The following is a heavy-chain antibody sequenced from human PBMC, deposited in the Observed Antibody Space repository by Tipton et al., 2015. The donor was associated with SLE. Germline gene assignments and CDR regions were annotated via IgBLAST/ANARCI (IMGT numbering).Heavy chain of an antibody. CDR2: INSRSIYI. CDR1: GFTFSSYS. J-gene: IGHJ6*03. Sequence: GSLRLSCAASGFTFSSYSMNWVRQAPGKGPEWVASINSRSIYIYDADSVRGRFTISRDNAKKSVYLQMNSLRVEDMAVYYCARSPDIVVVPAAKDYYYYMDVWGKGTTVTVSS. D-gene: IGHD2-2*01. CDR3: ARSPDIVVVPAAKDYYYYMDV. V-gene: IGHV3-21*01.